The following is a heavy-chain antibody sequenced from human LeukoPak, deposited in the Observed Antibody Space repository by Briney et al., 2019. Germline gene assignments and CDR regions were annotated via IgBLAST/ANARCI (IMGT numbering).Heavy chain of an antibody. CDR2: IYYSGST. V-gene: IGHV4-39*01. D-gene: IGHD2-8*01. J-gene: IGHJ3*02. Sequence: SETLSLTCTVPVGSISRSNYYWGWIRQPPGKGLDWIGSIYYSGSTDYNPSLKSRVTISVDTSKNQFSLKLSFVTAADTAVYYCARRMANVDAFDIWGQGTMVTVSS. CDR1: VGSISRSNYY. CDR3: ARRMANVDAFDI.